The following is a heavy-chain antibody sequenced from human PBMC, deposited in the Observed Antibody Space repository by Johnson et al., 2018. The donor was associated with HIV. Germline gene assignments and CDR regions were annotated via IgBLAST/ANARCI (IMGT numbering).Heavy chain of an antibody. J-gene: IGHJ3*02. D-gene: IGHD3-22*01. CDR3: ARDSPRYYYDSSGPLDAFDI. CDR2: ISYDGSNK. V-gene: IGHV3-33*05. Sequence: QVQLVESGGGVVQPGRSLRLSCAASGFSFSNYGMHWVRQAPGKGLEWVVVISYDGSNKYYADSVKGRFTISRDNSNNTLYLQMNSMRAGDTAVYYCARDSPRYYYDSSGPLDAFDIWGQGTMVTVSS. CDR1: GFSFSNYG.